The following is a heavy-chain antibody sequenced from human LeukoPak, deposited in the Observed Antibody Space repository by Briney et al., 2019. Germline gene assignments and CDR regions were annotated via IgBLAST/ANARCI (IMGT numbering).Heavy chain of an antibody. CDR3: AKEKQRNFDY. CDR2: ISGSGDST. V-gene: IGHV3-23*01. CDR1: GFTFSNYA. Sequence: PGGSLRLSSAASGFTFSNYAMSWVRQAPGKGLEWVSGISGSGDSTYYGDSVQGRFTISRDNSKNTLYLQMNTLRAEDTAVYYCAKEKQRNFDYWGQGTLVTVSS. J-gene: IGHJ4*02.